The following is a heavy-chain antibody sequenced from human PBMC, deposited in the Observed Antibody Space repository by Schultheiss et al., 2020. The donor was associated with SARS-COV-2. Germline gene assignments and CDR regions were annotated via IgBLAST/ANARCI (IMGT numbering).Heavy chain of an antibody. D-gene: IGHD3-16*02. V-gene: IGHV3-13*01. CDR1: GFTFSSYD. CDR3: ARDRRIVGYYYYYGMDV. CDR2: IGTAGDT. J-gene: IGHJ6*02. Sequence: GGSLRLSCAASGFTFSSYDMHWVRQATGKGLEWVSAIGTAGDTYYPGSVKGRFTISRENAKNSLYLQMNSLRAGDTAVYYCARDRRIVGYYYYYGMDVWGQGTTVTVSS.